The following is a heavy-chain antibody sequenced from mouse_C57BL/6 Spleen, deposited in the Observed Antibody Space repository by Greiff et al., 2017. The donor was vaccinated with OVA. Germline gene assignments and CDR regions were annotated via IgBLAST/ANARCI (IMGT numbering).Heavy chain of an antibody. CDR3: ARRMNGNWGVYYAMDY. CDR2: ILPGSGST. J-gene: IGHJ4*01. V-gene: IGHV1-9*01. CDR1: GYTFTGYW. Sequence: QVQLQQSGAELMKPGASVKLSCKATGYTFTGYWIEWVKQRPGHGLEWIGEILPGSGSTNYNEKFKGKATFTADTSSNTAYMQLSSLTTEDSAIYYLARRMNGNWGVYYAMDYWGQGTSVTVSS. D-gene: IGHD2-1*01.